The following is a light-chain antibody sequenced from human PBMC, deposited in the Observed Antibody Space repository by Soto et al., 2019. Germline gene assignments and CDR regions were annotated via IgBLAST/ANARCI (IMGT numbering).Light chain of an antibody. CDR1: SSDVGGYNY. Sequence: QSALTQPDSVSGSPGQSITISCTGTSSDVGGYNYVSWYQQHPGKAPKLMIYDVSNRPSGVSNRFSGSKSGNTASLTISGLQAEDEADYYCSPYTSSSTYVVFGGGTKLTVL. CDR2: DVS. J-gene: IGLJ2*01. CDR3: SPYTSSSTYVV. V-gene: IGLV2-14*01.